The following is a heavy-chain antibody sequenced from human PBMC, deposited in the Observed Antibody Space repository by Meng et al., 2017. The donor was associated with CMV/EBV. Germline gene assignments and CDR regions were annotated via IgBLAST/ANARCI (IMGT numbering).Heavy chain of an antibody. CDR3: ARDGADDDYSNSNYYYYYGMDV. V-gene: IGHV3-30*04. D-gene: IGHD4-11*01. CDR1: GFTFNTYA. Sequence: GESLKISCAASGFTFNTYAMHWVRQAPGKGLEWVAVISYDGSNKYTADSVQGRLTISRDNAKNSLYLQMNSLRAEDTAVYYCARDGADDDYSNSNYYYYYGMDVWGQGTTVTVSS. J-gene: IGHJ6*02. CDR2: ISYDGSNK.